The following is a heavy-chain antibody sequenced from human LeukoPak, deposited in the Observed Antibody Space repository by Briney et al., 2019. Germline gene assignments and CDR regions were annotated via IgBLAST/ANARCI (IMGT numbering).Heavy chain of an antibody. CDR3: ARFQWLVRVSYYYMDV. J-gene: IGHJ6*03. CDR2: ISGSGDST. D-gene: IGHD6-19*01. CDR1: GFTFNTYV. V-gene: IGHV3-23*01. Sequence: PGGSLRLSCAASGFTFNTYVMNWVRQAPGKGLEWVSSISGSGDSTFYADSVKGRFTISRDNSKNTLSLQMNSLRAEDTAVYYCARFQWLVRVSYYYMDVWGKGTTVTVSS.